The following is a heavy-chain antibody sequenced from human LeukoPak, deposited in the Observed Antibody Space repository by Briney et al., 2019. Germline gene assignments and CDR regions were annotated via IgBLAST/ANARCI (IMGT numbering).Heavy chain of an antibody. Sequence: GESLKISCKGSGYSFTNYWIAWVRQMPGKGLEWMGIIYPGDSDIRYSPSFQGQVTISVDNSISTAYLQWSSLKASDTAMYYCARTHTYRSDYWGQGTLVTVSS. D-gene: IGHD2-21*01. CDR2: IYPGDSDI. V-gene: IGHV5-51*01. CDR1: GYSFTNYW. J-gene: IGHJ4*02. CDR3: ARTHTYRSDY.